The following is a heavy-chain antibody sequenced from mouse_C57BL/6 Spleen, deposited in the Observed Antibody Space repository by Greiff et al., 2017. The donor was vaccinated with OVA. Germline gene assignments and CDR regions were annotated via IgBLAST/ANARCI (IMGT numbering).Heavy chain of an antibody. CDR1: GYTFTSYW. J-gene: IGHJ3*01. CDR3: ARWAYSNGSWFAY. Sequence: QVQLQQSGAELAKPGASVKLSCKASGYTFTSYWMHWVKQRPGQGLEWIGYINPSSGYTKYNQKFKDKATLTADKSSSTAYMQLSSLTYEDSAVNYCARWAYSNGSWFAYWGQGTLVTVSA. V-gene: IGHV1-7*01. D-gene: IGHD2-5*01. CDR2: INPSSGYT.